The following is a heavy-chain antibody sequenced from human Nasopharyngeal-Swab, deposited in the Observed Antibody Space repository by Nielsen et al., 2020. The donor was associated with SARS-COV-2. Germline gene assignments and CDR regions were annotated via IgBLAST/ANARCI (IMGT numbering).Heavy chain of an antibody. Sequence: WIRQPPGKGLEWIGYIYYSGSTYCNPSLKSRVTISVDTSKNQFSLKLSSVTAADTAVYYCARDGYDFWSGYLHGTGRYYYYYYMDVWGKGTTVTVSS. V-gene: IGHV4-30-4*01. D-gene: IGHD3-3*01. CDR2: IYYSGST. J-gene: IGHJ6*03. CDR3: ARDGYDFWSGYLHGTGRYYYYYYMDV.